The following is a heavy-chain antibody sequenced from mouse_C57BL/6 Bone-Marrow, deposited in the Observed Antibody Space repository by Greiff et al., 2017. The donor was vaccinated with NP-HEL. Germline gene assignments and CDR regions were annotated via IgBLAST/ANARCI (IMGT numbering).Heavy chain of an antibody. D-gene: IGHD2-4*01. Sequence: EVMLVESGGGLVQPGGSLKLSCAASGFTFSDYYMYWVRQTPEKRLEWVAYISNGGGSTYYPDTVKGRFTISRDNAKTTLYLQMSRLKSEDTAMYYCARQLYDYDGGGYYFDYWGQGTTLTVSS. J-gene: IGHJ2*01. CDR2: ISNGGGST. CDR3: ARQLYDYDGGGYYFDY. V-gene: IGHV5-12*01. CDR1: GFTFSDYY.